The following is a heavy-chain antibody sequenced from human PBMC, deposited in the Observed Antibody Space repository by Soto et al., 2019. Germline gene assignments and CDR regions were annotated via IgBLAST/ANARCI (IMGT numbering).Heavy chain of an antibody. Sequence: GGSLRLSCAASGFTFDDYGMSWVRQAPGKGLEWVSGINWNGGSTGYADSVKGRFTISRDNANNSLYLQMNSLRAEDTALYHCARAWYSGSSPPDYWGQGTLVTVSS. V-gene: IGHV3-20*01. D-gene: IGHD1-26*01. CDR1: GFTFDDYG. J-gene: IGHJ4*02. CDR2: INWNGGST. CDR3: ARAWYSGSSPPDY.